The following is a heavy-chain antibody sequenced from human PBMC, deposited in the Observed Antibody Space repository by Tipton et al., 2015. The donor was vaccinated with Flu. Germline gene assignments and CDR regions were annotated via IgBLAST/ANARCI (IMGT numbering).Heavy chain of an antibody. Sequence: TLSLTCTVSGDSIRSDYSWGWIRQPPGKGLEWIGNVFHMGSSYYNPSLQSRVTISVDTSKNQFSLKLSSVTAADTAVYYCARGSVVVAATGGYYFDYWGQGTPVTVSS. D-gene: IGHD2-15*01. J-gene: IGHJ4*02. V-gene: IGHV4-38-2*02. CDR2: VFHMGSS. CDR1: GDSIRSDYS. CDR3: ARGSVVVAATGGYYFDY.